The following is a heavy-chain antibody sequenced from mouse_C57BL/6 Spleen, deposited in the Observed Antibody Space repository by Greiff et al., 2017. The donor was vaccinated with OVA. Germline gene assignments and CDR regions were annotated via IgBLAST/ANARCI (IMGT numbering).Heavy chain of an antibody. Sequence: EVQRVESGGGLVKPGGSLKLSCAASGFTFSSYAMSWVRQTPEKRLEWVATISDGGSYTYYPDNVKGRFTISRDNAKNNLYLQMSHLKSEDTAMYYCARAGDYGNYVAYWGQGTLVTVSA. CDR3: ARAGDYGNYVAY. V-gene: IGHV5-4*01. CDR1: GFTFSSYA. J-gene: IGHJ3*01. D-gene: IGHD2-1*01. CDR2: ISDGGSYT.